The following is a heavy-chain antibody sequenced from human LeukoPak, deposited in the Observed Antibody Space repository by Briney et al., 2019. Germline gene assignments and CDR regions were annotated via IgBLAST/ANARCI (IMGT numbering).Heavy chain of an antibody. CDR2: INPNSGGT. Sequence: ASVKVSCKASGYTFTGYYVHWVRQAPGQGLEWLGWINPNSGGTNYAQKFQGRVTMTRDTSISTAYMELSRLRSDDTAVYYCARGQGSSGYYPGDYWGQGTLVTVSS. V-gene: IGHV1-2*02. D-gene: IGHD3-22*01. CDR3: ARGQGSSGYYPGDY. CDR1: GYTFTGYY. J-gene: IGHJ4*02.